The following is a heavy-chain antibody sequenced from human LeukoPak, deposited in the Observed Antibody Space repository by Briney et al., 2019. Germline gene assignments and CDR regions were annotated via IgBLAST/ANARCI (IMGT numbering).Heavy chain of an antibody. D-gene: IGHD6-6*01. CDR3: ARDRGSMSIAASDWFDP. CDR1: GGSISSGSYY. Sequence: SQTLSLTCTVSGGSISSGSYYWSWIRQPAGKGLEWIGRIYTSGSTNYNPSLKSRVTMSVDTSKNQFSLKLSSVTAADTAVYYCARDRGSMSIAASDWFDPWGQGTLVTVSS. J-gene: IGHJ5*02. CDR2: IYTSGST. V-gene: IGHV4-61*02.